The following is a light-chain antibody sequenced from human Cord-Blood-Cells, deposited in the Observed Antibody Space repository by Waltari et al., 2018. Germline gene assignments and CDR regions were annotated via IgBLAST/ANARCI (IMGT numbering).Light chain of an antibody. V-gene: IGKV1-33*01. Sequence: DIQMTQSPSSLSASVGDRVTITCQASQDISNYLNWYQQKPGKAPKLLIYDASNLETGDPSRFRGSGSGTNFTFTISSLQPENISTYYCQQYYNLPLTFGGGTKVEIK. CDR3: QQYYNLPLT. CDR2: DAS. J-gene: IGKJ4*01. CDR1: QDISNY.